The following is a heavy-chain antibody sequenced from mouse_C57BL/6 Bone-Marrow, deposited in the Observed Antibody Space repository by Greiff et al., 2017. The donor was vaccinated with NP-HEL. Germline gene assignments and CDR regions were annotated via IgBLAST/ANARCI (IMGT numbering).Heavy chain of an antibody. D-gene: IGHD2-1*01. CDR1: GFTFTDYY. V-gene: IGHV7-3*01. CDR2: IRNKANGYTT. CDR3: ARRDYGNYFAY. J-gene: IGHJ3*01. Sequence: DVMLVESGGGLVQPGGSLSLSCAASGFTFTDYYMSWVRQPPGKALEWLGFIRNKANGYTTEYSASVKGRFTISRDNSQSILYLRMNALRAEDSATYYCARRDYGNYFAYWGQGTLVTVSA.